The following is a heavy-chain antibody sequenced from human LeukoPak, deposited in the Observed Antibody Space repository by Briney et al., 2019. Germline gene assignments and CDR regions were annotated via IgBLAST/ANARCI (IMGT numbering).Heavy chain of an antibody. CDR3: AVRGRNYIYDF. CDR1: GYTFSRFD. D-gene: IGHD3-3*01. CDR2: INPNSDNR. V-gene: IGHV1-8*01. J-gene: IGHJ4*02. Sequence: ASVKVSCKASGYTFSRFDINWLRQATGQGLEWMGWINPNSDNRGYAQKFQGRVTMTSDTSTNTAYMELSSLKSADTAVYYCAVRGRNYIYDFWGQGTLVIVSS.